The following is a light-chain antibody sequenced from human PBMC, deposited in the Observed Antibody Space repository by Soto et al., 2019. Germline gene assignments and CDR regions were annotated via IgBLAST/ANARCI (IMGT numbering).Light chain of an antibody. Sequence: QSVLTQPASVSGSPVQSITISCTGTSSDVGGYNYVSWYQQHPGKAPKLRIYEVSNRPSGVSNRFSGSKSGNTASLTISGLQAEDEADYYCSSYTSSSTVYVFGTGTKV. V-gene: IGLV2-14*01. CDR3: SSYTSSSTVYV. J-gene: IGLJ1*01. CDR2: EVS. CDR1: SSDVGGYNY.